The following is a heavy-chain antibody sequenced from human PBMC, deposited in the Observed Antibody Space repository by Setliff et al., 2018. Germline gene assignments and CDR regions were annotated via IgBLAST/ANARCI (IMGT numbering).Heavy chain of an antibody. J-gene: IGHJ4*02. D-gene: IGHD3-16*01. Sequence: GGSLRLSCAASGFRFYTFPMRWVRQAPGKGLEWVSFISYAGTTAYYIDSVKGRFAISRDNSKNTLSLQMNSLRAEDTAVYYCARDGGEYWGQGTLVTVSS. CDR3: ARDGGEY. V-gene: IGHV3-30*09. CDR2: ISYAGTTA. CDR1: GFRFYTFP.